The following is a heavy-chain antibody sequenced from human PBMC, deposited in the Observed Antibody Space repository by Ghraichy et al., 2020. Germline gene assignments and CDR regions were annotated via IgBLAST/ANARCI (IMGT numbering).Heavy chain of an antibody. J-gene: IGHJ6*02. CDR1: GGSFSGYY. Sequence: SETLSLTCAVYGGSFSGYYWSWIRQSPGKGLEWIGEINHSGSTNYNPSLKSRVTISVDTSKNQFSLKLSSVTAADTAVYYCARGSDFWSGYPPYYYYGMDVWGQGTTVTVSS. V-gene: IGHV4-34*01. D-gene: IGHD3-3*01. CDR3: ARGSDFWSGYPPYYYYGMDV. CDR2: INHSGST.